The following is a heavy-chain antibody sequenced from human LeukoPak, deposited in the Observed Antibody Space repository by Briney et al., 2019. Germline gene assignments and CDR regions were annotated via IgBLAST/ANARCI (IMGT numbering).Heavy chain of an antibody. J-gene: IGHJ5*02. D-gene: IGHD2-2*01. CDR1: DDSISDYY. V-gene: IGHV4-59*04. Sequence: PSETLSLTCTVSDDSISDYYRGWIRQPPGKGLEWIGYIYHSGSTYYNPSLKSRVTISVDRSKNQFSLKLSSVTAADTAVYYCAAHIVVVPAAIHHNWFDPWGQGTLVTVSS. CDR2: IYHSGST. CDR3: AAHIVVVPAAIHHNWFDP.